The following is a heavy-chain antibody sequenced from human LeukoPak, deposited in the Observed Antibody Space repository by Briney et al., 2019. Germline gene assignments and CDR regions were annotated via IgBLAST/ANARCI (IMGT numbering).Heavy chain of an antibody. V-gene: IGHV3-21*04. CDR2: ISSSSSYI. CDR3: ARQRWLQSITYYFDY. J-gene: IGHJ4*02. D-gene: IGHD5-24*01. Sequence: PGGSLRLSCAASGFTFSSYSMNWVRQAPGKGLEWVSSISSSSSYIYYADSVKGRFTISRDNSKNTLYLQMNSLRAEDTAVYYCARQRWLQSITYYFDYWGQGALVTVSS. CDR1: GFTFSSYS.